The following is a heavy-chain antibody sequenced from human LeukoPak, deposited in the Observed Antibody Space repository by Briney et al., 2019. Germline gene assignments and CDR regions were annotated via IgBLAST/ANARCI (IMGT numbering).Heavy chain of an antibody. CDR1: GFTFSSYA. Sequence: PGGSLRLSCSASGFTFSSYAMHWVRQAPGKGLEYFSAISSNGGSTYYADSVKGRFTISRDNSKNTLYLQMSSLRAEDPAVYYCVKGGGTHSSSYHNFDYWGQGTLVTVSS. D-gene: IGHD6-6*01. V-gene: IGHV3-64D*06. J-gene: IGHJ4*02. CDR2: ISSNGGST. CDR3: VKGGGTHSSSYHNFDY.